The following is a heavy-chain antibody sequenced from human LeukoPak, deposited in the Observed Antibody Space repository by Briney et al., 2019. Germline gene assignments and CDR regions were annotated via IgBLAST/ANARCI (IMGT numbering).Heavy chain of an antibody. CDR1: GFTFSSYA. CDR2: ISYDGSNK. V-gene: IGHV3-30-3*01. D-gene: IGHD1-7*01. CDR3: ARDVGTTNPFDY. Sequence: GGSLRLSCAASGFTFSSYAMHWVRQAPGKGLEWVAVISYDGSNKYYADSVKGRFTISRDNAKNSLYLQMNSLRAEDTAVYYCARDVGTTNPFDYWGQGTLVTVSS. J-gene: IGHJ4*02.